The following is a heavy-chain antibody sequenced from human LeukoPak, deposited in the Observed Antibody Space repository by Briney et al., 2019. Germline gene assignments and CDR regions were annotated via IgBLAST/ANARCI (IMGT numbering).Heavy chain of an antibody. J-gene: IGHJ4*02. CDR1: GYSFTNYW. CDR3: ARHTDSSGWYYIDY. CDR2: IYPGDSDT. Sequence: GESLKISCKGSGYSFTNYWIAWVRQMPGKCLEWMGIIYPGDSDTRYSPSFQGQVTISADKSVSTAYLQWSSLKASDTAMYYCARHTDSSGWYYIDYWGQGTLVTVSS. V-gene: IGHV5-51*01. D-gene: IGHD6-19*01.